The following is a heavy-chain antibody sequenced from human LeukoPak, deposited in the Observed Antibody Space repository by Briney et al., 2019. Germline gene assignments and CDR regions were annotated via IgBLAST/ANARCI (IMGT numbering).Heavy chain of an antibody. D-gene: IGHD3-22*01. CDR3: VRHGADSSGYYYTLAY. CDR1: GGSFSGYY. Sequence: PSETLSLTCAVYGGSFSGYYWSWIRQPPGKGLEWIGEINHSGSTNYNPSLKSRVTISVDTSKNQFSLKLSSVTAADTAVYYCVRHGADSSGYYYTLAYWGQGTLVTVSS. V-gene: IGHV4-34*01. CDR2: INHSGST. J-gene: IGHJ4*02.